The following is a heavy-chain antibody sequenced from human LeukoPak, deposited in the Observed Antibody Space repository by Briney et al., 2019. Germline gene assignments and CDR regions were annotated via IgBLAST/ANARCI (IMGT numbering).Heavy chain of an antibody. CDR2: IYHSGST. J-gene: IGHJ6*03. D-gene: IGHD2-15*01. Sequence: SETLSLTCTVSGGSISSGGYYWSWIRQPPGKGLEWIGYIYHSGSTYYNPSLKSRVTISVDRSKNQFSLKLSSVTAADTAVYYCARVRGAARPDYHYYYMDVWGKGTTVTVSS. V-gene: IGHV4-30-2*01. CDR3: ARVRGAARPDYHYYYMDV. CDR1: GGSISSGGYY.